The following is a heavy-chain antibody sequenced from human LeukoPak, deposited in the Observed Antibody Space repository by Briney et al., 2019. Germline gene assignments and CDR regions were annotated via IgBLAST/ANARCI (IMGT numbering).Heavy chain of an antibody. CDR3: ARGRIRIRDNWFDP. Sequence: SQTLSLTCTVSGGSISSGGYYWSWIRQHPGKGLEWIGYIYYSGSTYYNPSLKSRVTISVDTSKNQFSLKLSSATAADTAVYYCARGRIRIRDNWFDPWGQGTLVTVSS. CDR1: GGSISSGGYY. V-gene: IGHV4-31*03. CDR2: IYYSGST. D-gene: IGHD2-15*01. J-gene: IGHJ5*02.